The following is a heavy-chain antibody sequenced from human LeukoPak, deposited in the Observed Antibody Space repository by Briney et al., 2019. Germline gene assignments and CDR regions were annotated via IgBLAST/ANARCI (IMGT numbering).Heavy chain of an antibody. CDR2: IYPGDSDT. V-gene: IGHV5-51*01. J-gene: IGHJ3*02. CDR1: GYSFTSYW. CDR3: ARPLNYGDPRHAFDI. Sequence: GESLKISFKGSGYSFTSYWIGWVRQMPGKGLEWMGIIYPGDSDTRDSPSFQGQVTISADKSISTAYLQWSSLKASDTAMYYCARPLNYGDPRHAFDIWGQGTMVTVSS. D-gene: IGHD4-17*01.